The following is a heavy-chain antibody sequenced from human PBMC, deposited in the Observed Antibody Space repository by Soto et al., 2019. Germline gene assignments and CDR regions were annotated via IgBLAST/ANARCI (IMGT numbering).Heavy chain of an antibody. Sequence: PGGSLRRSCDASRFTHNDYSMDWVRQAPEKGQEWVSSISSSGTFIYYADSVKGRFAISRDNANNVMYLQMDTLRAEDTAVYYCVRAGHVFDVHYYGMDRWGQGTTVTVAS. CDR1: RFTHNDYS. J-gene: IGHJ6*02. CDR3: VRAGHVFDVHYYGMDR. CDR2: ISSSGTFI. V-gene: IGHV3-21*03. D-gene: IGHD3-10*01.